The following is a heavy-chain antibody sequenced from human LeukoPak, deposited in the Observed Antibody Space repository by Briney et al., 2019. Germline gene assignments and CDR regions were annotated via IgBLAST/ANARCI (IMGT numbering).Heavy chain of an antibody. CDR2: IKQDGSEK. Sequence: GGSLRLSCAASGFTFSNAWMSWVRQAPGKGLEWVANIKQDGSEKYYVDSMKGRFTISRDNAKNSLYLQMNSLRAEDTAVYYCAREGVALFDYWGQGTLVTVSS. V-gene: IGHV3-7*01. CDR3: AREGVALFDY. D-gene: IGHD6-13*01. J-gene: IGHJ4*02. CDR1: GFTFSNAW.